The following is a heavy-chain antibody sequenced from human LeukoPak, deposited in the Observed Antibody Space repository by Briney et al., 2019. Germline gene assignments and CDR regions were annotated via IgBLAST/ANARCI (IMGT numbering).Heavy chain of an antibody. J-gene: IGHJ6*04. CDR2: ISYDGNNK. D-gene: IGHD3-10*02. CDR1: GFTFSSYA. CDR3: AELGITMIGGV. V-gene: IGHV3-30*04. Sequence: GRSLRLSCAASGFTFSSYAMHWVRQAPGKGLEWVAVISYDGNNKYYADSVKGRFTISRDNSKKKLYVQMNSLRAEDTAVYYCAELGITMIGGVWGKGTMVTISS.